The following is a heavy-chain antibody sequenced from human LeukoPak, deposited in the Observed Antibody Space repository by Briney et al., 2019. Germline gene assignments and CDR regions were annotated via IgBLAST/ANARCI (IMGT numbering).Heavy chain of an antibody. V-gene: IGHV4-38-2*01. CDR1: GYSISSGYY. D-gene: IGHD6-13*01. Sequence: SETLSPTCAVSGYSISSGYYWGWIRQPPGKGLEWIGSIYHSGSTYYNPSLKSRVTISVDTSKNQFSLKLSSVTAADTAVYYCARHSTSSTTDAFDIWGQGTMVTVSS. CDR2: IYHSGST. CDR3: ARHSTSSTTDAFDI. J-gene: IGHJ3*02.